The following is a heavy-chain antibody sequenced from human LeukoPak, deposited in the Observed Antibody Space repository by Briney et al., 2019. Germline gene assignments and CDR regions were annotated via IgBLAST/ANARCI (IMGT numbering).Heavy chain of an antibody. J-gene: IGHJ4*02. D-gene: IGHD3-22*01. CDR1: GFTFSSYA. V-gene: IGHV3-23*01. CDR2: ISGSGGST. Sequence: GGSLRLSCAASGFTFSSYAMSWVRQAPGKGLERVSAISGSGGSTYYADSVKGRFTISRDNSKNTLYLQMNSLRAEDTAVYYCAKDLGYYDSSGYFDYWGQGTLVTVSS. CDR3: AKDLGYYDSSGYFDY.